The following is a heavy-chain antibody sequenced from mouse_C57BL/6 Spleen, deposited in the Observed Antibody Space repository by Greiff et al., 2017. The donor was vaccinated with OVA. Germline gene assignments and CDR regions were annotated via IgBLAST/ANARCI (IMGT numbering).Heavy chain of an antibody. Sequence: VQRVESGAELVKPGASVKISCKASGYAFSSYWMNWVKQRPGKGLEWIGQIYPGDGDTNYNGKFKGKATLTADKSSSTAYMQLSSLTSEDSAVYFCARRNYYGSSYWYFDVWGTGTTVTVSS. CDR1: GYAFSSYW. CDR3: ARRNYYGSSYWYFDV. CDR2: IYPGDGDT. D-gene: IGHD1-1*01. J-gene: IGHJ1*03. V-gene: IGHV1-80*01.